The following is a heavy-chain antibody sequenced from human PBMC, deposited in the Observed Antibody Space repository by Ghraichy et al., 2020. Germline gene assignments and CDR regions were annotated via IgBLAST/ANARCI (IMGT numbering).Heavy chain of an antibody. CDR3: ARVPVAGPSYYYGMDV. J-gene: IGHJ6*02. CDR1: GGSISSYY. CDR2: IYYSGST. D-gene: IGHD6-19*01. Sequence: SETLSLTCTVSGGSISSYYWSWIRQPPGKGLEWIGYIYYSGSTNYNPSLKSRVTISVDTSKNQFSLKLSSVTAADTAVYYCARVPVAGPSYYYGMDVWGQGTTVTVSS. V-gene: IGHV4-59*01.